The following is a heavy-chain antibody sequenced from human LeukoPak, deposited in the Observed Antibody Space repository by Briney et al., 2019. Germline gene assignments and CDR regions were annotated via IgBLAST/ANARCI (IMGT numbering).Heavy chain of an antibody. V-gene: IGHV4-39*07. CDR3: AREYDYGDYPYFDY. CDR2: IYYSGST. D-gene: IGHD4-17*01. Sequence: DWVRQAPGKGLEWIGSIYYSGSTYYNPSLKSRVTISVDTSKNQFSLKLSSVTAADTAVYYCAREYDYGDYPYFDYWGQGTLVTVSS. J-gene: IGHJ4*02.